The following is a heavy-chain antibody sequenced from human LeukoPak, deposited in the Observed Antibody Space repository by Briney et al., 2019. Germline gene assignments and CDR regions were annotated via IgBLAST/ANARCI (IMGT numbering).Heavy chain of an antibody. CDR2: LYSDGNT. CDR3: ARGVEPLAANTLAY. Sequence: GGSLRLSCAASGFTVITNDMTWVRQAPGKGLEWVSVLYSDGNTKYADSVQGRFTISRDNSKNTLYFEMNSLSPDDTAVYYCARGVEPLAANTLAYWGQGTLVIVSS. V-gene: IGHV3-53*01. CDR1: GFTVITND. D-gene: IGHD1-14*01. J-gene: IGHJ4*02.